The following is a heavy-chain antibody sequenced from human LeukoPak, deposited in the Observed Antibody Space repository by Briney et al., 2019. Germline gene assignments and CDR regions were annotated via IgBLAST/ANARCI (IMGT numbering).Heavy chain of an antibody. CDR3: ARGRRYDILTGYRYFDY. CDR2: INHSGST. V-gene: IGHV4-34*01. J-gene: IGHJ4*02. D-gene: IGHD3-9*01. CDR1: GGSFSGYY. Sequence: SETLSLTCAVYGGSFSGYYWSWIRRPPGKGLEWIGEINHSGSTNYNPSLKSRVTISVDTSKNQFSLKLSSVTAADTAVYYCARGRRYDILTGYRYFDYWGQGTLVTVSS.